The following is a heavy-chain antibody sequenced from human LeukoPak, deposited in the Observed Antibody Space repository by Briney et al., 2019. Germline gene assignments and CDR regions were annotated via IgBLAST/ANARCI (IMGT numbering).Heavy chain of an antibody. CDR2: INFSGST. CDR1: GGSISSLY. D-gene: IGHD6-13*01. CDR3: ARGGYSGSWYQNWFDS. Sequence: SETLSLTCTVSGGSISSLYWSWIRQPPGKGLEWIGYINFSGSTNYNPSLKSRVTISVDTSKNQFSLKLSSVTAADAAMYYCARGGYSGSWYQNWFDSWGQGTLVTVSS. J-gene: IGHJ5*01. V-gene: IGHV4-59*01.